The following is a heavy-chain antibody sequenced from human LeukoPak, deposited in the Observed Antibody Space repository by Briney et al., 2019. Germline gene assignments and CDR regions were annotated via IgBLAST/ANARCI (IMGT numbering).Heavy chain of an antibody. CDR1: GFTVSSNY. V-gene: IGHV3-53*01. Sequence: GGSLRLSCAASGFTVSSNYMSWVRQAPGKGLEWVSVIYSGGSTFYAASVKGRFTIFRDNSKNTLYLQMNSLRAEDTAVYYCARDADSSGYYYYMDVWGKGTTVTVSS. CDR3: ARDADSSGYYYYMDV. CDR2: IYSGGST. D-gene: IGHD3-22*01. J-gene: IGHJ6*03.